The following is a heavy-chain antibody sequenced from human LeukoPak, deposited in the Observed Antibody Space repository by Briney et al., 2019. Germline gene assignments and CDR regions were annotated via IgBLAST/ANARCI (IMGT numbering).Heavy chain of an antibody. D-gene: IGHD3-10*01. V-gene: IGHV3-7*01. Sequence: GGSLRLSCAASRFTFGSSWMSWVRQAPGKGLEWVANIKQDGSEKYYVDSVKGRFTISRDNAKNSLYLQMNSLRAEDTAVYYCARDKPVTMVRGVILTNYYYYMDVWGKGTTVTISS. CDR1: RFTFGSSW. CDR3: ARDKPVTMVRGVILTNYYYYMDV. CDR2: IKQDGSEK. J-gene: IGHJ6*03.